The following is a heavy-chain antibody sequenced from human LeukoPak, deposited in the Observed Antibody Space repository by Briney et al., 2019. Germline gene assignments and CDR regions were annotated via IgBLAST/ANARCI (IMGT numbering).Heavy chain of an antibody. Sequence: ASVKVSCKASGYTFTGYYMHWVRQAPGQGLEWMGWINPNSGGTNYAQKSQGRVTMTRDTSISTAYMELSRLRSDDTAVYYCARRITIFGVVAENHYFDYWGQGTLVTVSS. CDR3: ARRITIFGVVAENHYFDY. V-gene: IGHV1-2*02. D-gene: IGHD3-3*01. CDR1: GYTFTGYY. J-gene: IGHJ4*02. CDR2: INPNSGGT.